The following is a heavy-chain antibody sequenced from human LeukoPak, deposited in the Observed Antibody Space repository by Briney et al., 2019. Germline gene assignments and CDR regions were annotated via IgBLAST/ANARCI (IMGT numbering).Heavy chain of an antibody. J-gene: IGHJ6*03. CDR3: ARGIRTLYYYYYMDV. Sequence: ASVKVSCKASGYTFTGYYMHWVRQAPGQGLEWMGWINPNSGGTNYAQKFQGRVTMTRDTSISTAYMELSRLRSEDTAVYYCARGIRTLYYYYYMDVWGKGTRSPSP. CDR2: INPNSGGT. D-gene: IGHD1-14*01. V-gene: IGHV1-2*02. CDR1: GYTFTGYY.